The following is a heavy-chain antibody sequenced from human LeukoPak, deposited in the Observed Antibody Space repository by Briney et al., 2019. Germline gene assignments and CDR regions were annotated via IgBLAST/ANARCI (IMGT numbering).Heavy chain of an antibody. D-gene: IGHD6-19*01. CDR3: AITGIAVARYDY. Sequence: PGGSLRLSCAASEFTFSSYAMSWVRQAPGKGLEWVSGISGSGGSTYYADSVKGRFTISRDNSKNTLYLQMNSLRAEDTAVYYCAITGIAVARYDYWGQGTLVTVSS. V-gene: IGHV3-23*01. CDR1: EFTFSSYA. J-gene: IGHJ4*02. CDR2: ISGSGGST.